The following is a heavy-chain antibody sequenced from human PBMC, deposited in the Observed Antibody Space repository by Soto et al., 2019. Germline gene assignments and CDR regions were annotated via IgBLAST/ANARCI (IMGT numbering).Heavy chain of an antibody. CDR3: AHRHSSSWAFDY. J-gene: IGHJ4*02. CDR1: GFSLSTSGVG. D-gene: IGHD6-13*01. Sequence: QITLKESGPTLVKPTQTLTLTCTFSGFSLSTSGVGVGWIRQPPGKALEWLALIYWDDDKRYSPSLKSRLTITKDTSKNQVVLKMTNMNPVDTATYYCAHRHSSSWAFDYWGQGTLVTVSS. CDR2: IYWDDDK. V-gene: IGHV2-5*02.